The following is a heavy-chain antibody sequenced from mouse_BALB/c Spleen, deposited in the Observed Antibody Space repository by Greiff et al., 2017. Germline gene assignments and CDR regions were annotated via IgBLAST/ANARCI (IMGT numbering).Heavy chain of an antibody. J-gene: IGHJ1*01. CDR3: TREINWYFDV. Sequence: EVMLVESGGGLVKPGGSLKLSCAASGFTFSSYTMSWVRQTPEKRLEWVATISSGGSYTYYPDSVKGRFTISRDNAKNTLYLQMSSLKSEDTAMYYCTREINWYFDVWGAGTTVTVSA. CDR2: ISSGGSYT. V-gene: IGHV5-6-4*01. CDR1: GFTFSSYT.